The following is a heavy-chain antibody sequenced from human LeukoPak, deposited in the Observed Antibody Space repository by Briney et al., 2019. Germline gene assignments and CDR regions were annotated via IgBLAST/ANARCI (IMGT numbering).Heavy chain of an antibody. D-gene: IGHD6-13*01. Sequence: GGSLRLSCTASGFTFSDCDMSWVRQAPGRGLEGVSSISYRSSHIYYADSVKGRFTISRDNAKNSLYLQMDSLRAGDTAVYYCARAYPPLRTAAAGDQWGQGTLVTVSS. V-gene: IGHV3-21*01. CDR2: ISYRSSHI. CDR1: GFTFSDCD. CDR3: ARAYPPLRTAAAGDQ. J-gene: IGHJ4*02.